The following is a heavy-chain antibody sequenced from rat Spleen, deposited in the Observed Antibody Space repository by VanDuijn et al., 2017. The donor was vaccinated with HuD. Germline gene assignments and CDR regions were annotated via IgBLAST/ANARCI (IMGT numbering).Heavy chain of an antibody. CDR1: GYSITSSSR. D-gene: IGHD1-2*01. Sequence: EVQLQESGPGLVKPSQSLSLTCSVTGYSITSSSRWNWIRKFPGNKLEWMGYINSAGSTNYNPSLKSRISIIRDTSKNQFFLQVNSVTTEDTATYYCARVSWDDFDYWGQGVMVTVSS. V-gene: IGHV3-3*01. J-gene: IGHJ2*01. CDR3: ARVSWDDFDY. CDR2: INSAGST.